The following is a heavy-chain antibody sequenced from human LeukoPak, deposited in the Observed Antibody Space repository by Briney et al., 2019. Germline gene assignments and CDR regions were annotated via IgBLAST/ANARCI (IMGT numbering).Heavy chain of an antibody. Sequence: PSETLSLTCTVSGGSISSYYWSWIRQPPGKGLEWIGYVYYSGSTNYNPSLKSRVTISVDTSKNQFSLKLNSVSAADTAVYYCAGVPSDYYFGMDVWGQGTTVTVSS. CDR1: GGSISSYY. J-gene: IGHJ6*02. V-gene: IGHV4-59*08. CDR2: VYYSGST. CDR3: AGVPSDYYFGMDV. D-gene: IGHD2-2*01.